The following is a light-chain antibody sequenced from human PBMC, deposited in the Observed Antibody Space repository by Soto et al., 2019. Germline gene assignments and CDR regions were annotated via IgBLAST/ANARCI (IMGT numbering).Light chain of an antibody. CDR3: QQRSNWPPIT. J-gene: IGKJ5*01. CDR2: DAS. V-gene: IGKV3-11*01. CDR1: QSVSSY. Sequence: EIVLTQSPATLSLSPGERAPLSCRARQSVSSYLAWYQQNPGQAPRLLIYDASNRATGIPARFSGSGSGTDFTLTISSLEPEDFAVYYCQQRSNWPPITFGQGTRLEIK.